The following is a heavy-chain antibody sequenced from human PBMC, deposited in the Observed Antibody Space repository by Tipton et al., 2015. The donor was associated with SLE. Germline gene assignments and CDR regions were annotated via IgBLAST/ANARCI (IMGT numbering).Heavy chain of an antibody. CDR2: IYTGGST. D-gene: IGHD2-15*01. J-gene: IGHJ4*02. Sequence: LRLSCTVSGGSISPYYWSWIRQPPGKGLEWIGYIYTGGSTNFNPSPKSRVTMSVDTSKNQFSLKLTSVTAADTALYYCATYLMGGGGRGYWGQGTMVTVSS. V-gene: IGHV4-4*09. CDR1: GGSISPYY. CDR3: ATYLMGGGGRGY.